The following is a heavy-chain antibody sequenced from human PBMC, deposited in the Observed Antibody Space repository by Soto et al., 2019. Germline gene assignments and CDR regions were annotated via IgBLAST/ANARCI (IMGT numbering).Heavy chain of an antibody. CDR1: GYTFTSYG. CDR3: AREYCTNGVCLKYYSYMDV. V-gene: IGHV1-18*01. Sequence: ASVKVSCKASGYTFTSYGISWVRQAPGQGLEWMGWISAYNGNTNYAQKLQGRVTMTTDTSTSTAYMELSSLRSEDTAVYYCAREYCTNGVCLKYYSYMDVWGKGTRVTVSS. J-gene: IGHJ6*03. CDR2: ISAYNGNT. D-gene: IGHD2-8*01.